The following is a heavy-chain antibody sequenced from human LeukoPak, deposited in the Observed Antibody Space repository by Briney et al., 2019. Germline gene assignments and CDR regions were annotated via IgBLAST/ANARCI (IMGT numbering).Heavy chain of an antibody. CDR1: GFSFTYAW. CDR2: IRSKADGGSA. CDR3: ITSTLAN. J-gene: IGHJ4*02. Sequence: GGSLRLSCAASGFSFTYAWMYWVRQAPGKGLEWVGRIRSKADGGSAEYAAPVKGRFTISRDVSKNTLYLQMTSLKTEDTAVYYCITSTLANWGQGTLVTVSS. V-gene: IGHV3-15*01. D-gene: IGHD1-1*01.